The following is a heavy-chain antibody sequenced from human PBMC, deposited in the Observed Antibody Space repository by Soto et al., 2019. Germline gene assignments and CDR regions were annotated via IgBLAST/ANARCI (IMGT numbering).Heavy chain of an antibody. J-gene: IGHJ4*02. CDR3: ARDGAVAGNTNFDY. CDR1: GYTFTNYA. CDR2: INAGNGKT. D-gene: IGHD6-19*01. V-gene: IGHV1-3*01. Sequence: QVQLVQSVAEVKQPGASVKVSCRASGYTFTNYAIHWVRQGPGQRLEWMGWINAGNGKTKYSQKFQGRVTITRDTSASTAYMELSSLRSEDTAVYYCARDGAVAGNTNFDYWGQGTLVTVSS.